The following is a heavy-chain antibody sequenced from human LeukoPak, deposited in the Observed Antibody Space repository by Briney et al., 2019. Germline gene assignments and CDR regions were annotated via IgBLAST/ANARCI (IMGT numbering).Heavy chain of an antibody. D-gene: IGHD6-6*01. CDR1: GGSFSGYY. J-gene: IGHJ6*03. Sequence: SETLSLTCAVYGGSFSGYYWSWIRQPPGKGLEWLGEINHSGSTNYNPSLKSRVTISVDTSKHQFSLTLSSVTAADTAVYYCARRRIAARLDYYYMDVWGKGTTVTVSS. V-gene: IGHV4-34*01. CDR2: INHSGST. CDR3: ARRRIAARLDYYYMDV.